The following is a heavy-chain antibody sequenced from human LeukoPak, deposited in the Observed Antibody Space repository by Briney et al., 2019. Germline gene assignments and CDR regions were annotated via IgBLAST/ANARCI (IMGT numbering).Heavy chain of an antibody. CDR2: IIPIFGTA. Sequence: ASVKVSCKASGGTFSSYAISWVRQAPGQGLEWMGGIIPIFGTANYAQKFQGRVTITADESTSTAYMELSSLRSEDTAVYYCASMYYYDSSGPFDYWGQGILITVSS. D-gene: IGHD3-22*01. CDR3: ASMYYYDSSGPFDY. V-gene: IGHV1-69*13. CDR1: GGTFSSYA. J-gene: IGHJ4*02.